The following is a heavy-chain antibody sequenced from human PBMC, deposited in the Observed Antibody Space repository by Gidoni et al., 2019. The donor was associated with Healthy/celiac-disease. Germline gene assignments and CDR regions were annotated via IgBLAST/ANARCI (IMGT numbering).Heavy chain of an antibody. CDR2: IYSGGST. V-gene: IGHV3-53*01. J-gene: IGHJ3*02. CDR3: ARARSGWRPEGAFDI. Sequence: EVQLVESGGGLIQPGGSLRLSCAASGFTVSSNYMSWVRQAPGKGLEWVSVIYSGGSTYYADSVKGRFTISRDNSKNTLYLQMNSLRAEDTAVYYCARARSGWRPEGAFDIWGQGTMVTVSS. CDR1: GFTVSSNY. D-gene: IGHD6-19*01.